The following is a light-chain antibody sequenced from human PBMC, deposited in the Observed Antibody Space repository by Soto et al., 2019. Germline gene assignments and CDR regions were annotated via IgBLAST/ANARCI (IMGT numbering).Light chain of an antibody. V-gene: IGKV3-20*01. J-gene: IGKJ5*01. Sequence: PGEGATLSCRASQSVSSSYIAWYQQRPGQTPSLLIYGASTRETGIPDRFSGSGAGTQFTRTISRLEPGDFAVYYCQHFGGTTFTFGQGTRLEIK. CDR2: GAS. CDR1: QSVSSSY. CDR3: QHFGGTTFT.